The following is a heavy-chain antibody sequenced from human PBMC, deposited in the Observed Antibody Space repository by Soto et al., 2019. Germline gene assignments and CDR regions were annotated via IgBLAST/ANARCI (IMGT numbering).Heavy chain of an antibody. V-gene: IGHV3-33*01. D-gene: IGHD4-17*01. CDR1: GFTFSSYG. CDR3: ARDLFEDYGDSPEQSYYYYYGMDV. CDR2: IWYDGSNK. Sequence: GGSLRLPCAASGFTFSSYGMHWVRQAPGKGLEWVAVIWYDGSNKYYADSVKGRFTISRDNSKNTLYLQMNSLRAEGTAVYYCARDLFEDYGDSPEQSYYYYYGMDVWGQGTTVTVSS. J-gene: IGHJ6*02.